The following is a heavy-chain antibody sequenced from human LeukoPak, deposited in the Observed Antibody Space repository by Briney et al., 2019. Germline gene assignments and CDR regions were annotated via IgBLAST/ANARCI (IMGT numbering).Heavy chain of an antibody. V-gene: IGHV4-34*01. D-gene: IGHD3-10*01. CDR1: GGSFSGYY. CDR3: ARVQLLWFGELLYYYHGMDV. Sequence: SETLSLTCAVYGGSFSGYYWSWIRQPPGKGLEWIGEINHSGSTNYNPSLKSRVTISVDTSKNQFSLKLSSVTAADTAVYYCARVQLLWFGELLYYYHGMDVWGQGTTVTVSS. CDR2: INHSGST. J-gene: IGHJ6*02.